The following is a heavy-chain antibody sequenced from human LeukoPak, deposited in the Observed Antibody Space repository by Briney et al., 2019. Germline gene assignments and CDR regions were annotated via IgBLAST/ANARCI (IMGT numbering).Heavy chain of an antibody. V-gene: IGHV3-33*08. CDR3: ARNIAARPSGWFDP. Sequence: GGSLRLSCAASGFTFSSYGMHWVRQAPGKGLEWVAVIWYDGSNKYYADSVKGRFTISRDNSKNTLYLQMNSLRAEDTAVYYCARNIAARPSGWFDPWGQGTLVTVSS. J-gene: IGHJ5*02. CDR1: GFTFSSYG. D-gene: IGHD6-6*01. CDR2: IWYDGSNK.